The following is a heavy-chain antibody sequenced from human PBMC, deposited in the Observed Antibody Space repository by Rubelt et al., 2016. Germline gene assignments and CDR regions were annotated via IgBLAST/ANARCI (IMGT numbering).Heavy chain of an antibody. J-gene: IGHJ4*02. CDR2: INHSGST. D-gene: IGHD1-26*01. Sequence: QVQLQQWGAGLLKPSETLSLTCAVYGGSFSGYYWSWIRQPPGKGLEWIGEINHSGSTNYNPSLKSRCSISVDTSNNQFSLKLSSVTAADTAVYYCARGAYSGSYYRSQSFDYWGQGTLVTVSS. V-gene: IGHV4-34*01. CDR1: GGSFSGYY. CDR3: ARGAYSGSYYRSQSFDY.